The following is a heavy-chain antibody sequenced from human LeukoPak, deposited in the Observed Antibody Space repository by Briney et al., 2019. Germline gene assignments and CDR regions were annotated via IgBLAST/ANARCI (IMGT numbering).Heavy chain of an antibody. D-gene: IGHD3-10*01. V-gene: IGHV1-18*01. CDR2: INAYNGDT. CDR1: NYTFTSYG. Sequence: ASVKVSCKASNYTFTSYGISWVRQAPGQGLEWMAWINAYNGDTNYAQKLQGRVTLTTDTSTSAAYMELRSLRSDDTAVYYCARDGSGVWFDYWGQGTLVTVSS. CDR3: ARDGSGVWFDY. J-gene: IGHJ4*02.